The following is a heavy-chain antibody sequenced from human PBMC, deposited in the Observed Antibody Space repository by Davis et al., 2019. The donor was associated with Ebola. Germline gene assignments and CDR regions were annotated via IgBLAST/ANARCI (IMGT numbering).Heavy chain of an antibody. V-gene: IGHV3-53*01. D-gene: IGHD1-14*01. Sequence: GESLKISCVASGFTLSSYRMYWVRQAPGKGLEWVSSIYNPERPYYADSVRGRFTISRDDSRNTLYLQMSGLRDDDTAVYYCARGVTGDLQFWGQGTLVTVSS. CDR1: GFTLSSYR. CDR2: IYNPERP. J-gene: IGHJ1*01. CDR3: ARGVTGDLQF.